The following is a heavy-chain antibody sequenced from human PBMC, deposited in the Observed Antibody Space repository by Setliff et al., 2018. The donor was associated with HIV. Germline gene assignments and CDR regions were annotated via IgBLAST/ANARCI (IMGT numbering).Heavy chain of an antibody. Sequence: GGSLSLSCAASGFTVSSNFMTWDRQAPGKGLEWVSVINNSGTTKYADSVKGRFTISRDNSKNTVFLQMNSLRADDTAVYYCARDRQIAAAGRSNYYYGMDVWGQGTTVTVSS. CDR2: INNSGTT. CDR3: ARDRQIAAAGRSNYYYGMDV. D-gene: IGHD6-13*01. CDR1: GFTVSSNF. V-gene: IGHV3-53*01. J-gene: IGHJ6*02.